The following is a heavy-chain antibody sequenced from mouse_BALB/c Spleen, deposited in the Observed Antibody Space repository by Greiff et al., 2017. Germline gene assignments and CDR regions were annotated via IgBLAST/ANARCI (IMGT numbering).Heavy chain of an antibody. D-gene: IGHD1-1*02. CDR2: ISSGGGST. CDR3: ARLVHLSRGAMDY. V-gene: IGHV5-12-1*01. Sequence: EVKLVESGGGLVKPGGSLKLSCAASGFAFSSYDMSWVRQTPEKRLEWVAYISSGGGSTYYPDTVKGRFTISRDNAKNTLYLQMSSLKSEDTAMYYGARLVHLSRGAMDYWGQGTSVTVSS. CDR1: GFAFSSYD. J-gene: IGHJ4*01.